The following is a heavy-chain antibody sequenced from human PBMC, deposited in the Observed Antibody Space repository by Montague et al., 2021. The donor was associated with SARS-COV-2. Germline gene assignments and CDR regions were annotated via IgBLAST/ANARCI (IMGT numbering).Heavy chain of an antibody. CDR3: ARGFDY. CDR1: GGSISSSSYY. CDR2: IYYSGST. J-gene: IGHJ4*02. Sequence: SETLSLTCTVSGGSISSSSYYWSWIRQPPGKGLEWIGYIYYSGSTNYNPSLKSRVTISVDTSRNQFSLKLSSVTAADTAVYYCARGFDYWGQGTLVTVSS. V-gene: IGHV4-61*05.